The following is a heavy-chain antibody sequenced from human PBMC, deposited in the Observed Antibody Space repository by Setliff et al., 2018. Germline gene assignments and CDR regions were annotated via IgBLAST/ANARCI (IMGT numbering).Heavy chain of an antibody. Sequence: SETLSLTCTVSGGSISSGGYYWSWIRQHPGRGLEWIGYIYYSGSTSYYNPSLKSRVTISVDTSKDQFSLKVISMTAADTAVYYCARMSGFLYIDVWGKGTTVTVSS. J-gene: IGHJ6*03. D-gene: IGHD3-3*01. CDR2: IYYSGSTS. V-gene: IGHV4-31*03. CDR1: GGSISSGGYY. CDR3: ARMSGFLYIDV.